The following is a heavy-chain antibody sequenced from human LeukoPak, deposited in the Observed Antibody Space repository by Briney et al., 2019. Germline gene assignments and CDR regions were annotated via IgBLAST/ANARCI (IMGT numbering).Heavy chain of an antibody. V-gene: IGHV3-7*01. CDR3: ARCAVAAAGDY. CDR2: IKPDGSGK. Sequence: PGGSLRLSCAASGLTFSSYWMSWVRQAPGKGRGWVANIKPDGSGKYNVDSVKGRFTISRDNAENSLFLHMNSLRAEDTAVYYCARCAVAAAGDYWGRGTLVTVSS. J-gene: IGHJ4*02. CDR1: GLTFSSYW. D-gene: IGHD6-13*01.